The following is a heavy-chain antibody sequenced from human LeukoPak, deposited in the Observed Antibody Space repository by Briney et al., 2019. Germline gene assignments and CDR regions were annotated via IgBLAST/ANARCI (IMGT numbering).Heavy chain of an antibody. J-gene: IGHJ4*02. V-gene: IGHV4-34*01. D-gene: IGHD5-24*01. CDR1: GGSFSGYY. Sequence: SETLSLTCAVHGGSFSGYYWSWIRQPPGKGLEWIGEINHSGSTNYTPSLKSRVTISVDTSKNQFSLKLSSVTAADTAVYYCARGGDGYKTHYFDYWGQGTLVTVSS. CDR2: INHSGST. CDR3: ARGGDGYKTHYFDY.